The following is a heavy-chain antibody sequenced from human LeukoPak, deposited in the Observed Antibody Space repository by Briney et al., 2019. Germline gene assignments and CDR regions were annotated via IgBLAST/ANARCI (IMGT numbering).Heavy chain of an antibody. V-gene: IGHV1-2*02. J-gene: IGHJ6*03. CDR2: INPNSGGT. CDR1: GYTFTGYY. D-gene: IGHD3-10*01. CDR3: ARDHYGSGSYLSHMDV. Sequence: ASVTVSCKASGYTFTGYYMHWVRQAPGQGLEGMGWINPNSGGTNYAQKFQGRVTMTRDTSISTAYMELSRLRSDDTAVYYCARDHYGSGSYLSHMDVWGKGTTVTVSS.